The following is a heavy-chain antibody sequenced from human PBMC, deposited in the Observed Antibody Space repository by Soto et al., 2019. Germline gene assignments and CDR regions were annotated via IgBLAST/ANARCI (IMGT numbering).Heavy chain of an antibody. V-gene: IGHV3-21*01. J-gene: IGHJ5*02. CDR1: GFTFSSYS. Sequence: GGSLRLSCAASGFTFSSYSMNWVRQAPGKGLEWVSSISSSSSYIYYADSVKGRFTISRDNAKNSLYLQMNSLRAEDTAVYYCARPTDYSNYNWFDPWGQGTLVTVSS. CDR2: ISSSSSYI. CDR3: ARPTDYSNYNWFDP. D-gene: IGHD4-4*01.